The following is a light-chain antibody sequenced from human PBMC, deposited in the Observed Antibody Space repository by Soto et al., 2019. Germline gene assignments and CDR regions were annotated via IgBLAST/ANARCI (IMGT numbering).Light chain of an antibody. V-gene: IGKV3-20*01. CDR1: QSVSSSY. CDR3: QQYGSSPRYT. CDR2: GAS. J-gene: IGKJ2*01. Sequence: EIVLTQSPGPLSLSPGERATLSCRASQSVSSSYLAWYQQKPGQAPRLLIYGASSRATGIPDRFSGSGSGTDFTLTISILEPEDFAVYYCQQYGSSPRYTFGQGTKLEIK.